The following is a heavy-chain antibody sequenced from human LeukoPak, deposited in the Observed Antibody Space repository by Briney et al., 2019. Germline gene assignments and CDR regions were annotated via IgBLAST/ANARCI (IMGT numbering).Heavy chain of an antibody. CDR2: ISSNGDNT. J-gene: IGHJ3*01. CDR1: GFPFNTYA. CDR3: TRDSALLGVAFDL. Sequence: TGGSLRLSCSASGFPFNTYAIHWVRQAPGKGLEYVAGISSNGDNTDFADSAKGRFTTSRDNSKSTLFLQMNSLRAEDTAVYFCTRDSALLGVAFDLWGQGTVVTVSS. V-gene: IGHV3-64D*06. D-gene: IGHD2-15*01.